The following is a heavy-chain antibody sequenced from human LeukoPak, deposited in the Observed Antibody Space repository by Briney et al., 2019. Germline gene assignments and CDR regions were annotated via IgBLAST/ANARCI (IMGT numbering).Heavy chain of an antibody. Sequence: GGSLRLSCATSGFTFRTYHMHWVRQAPGKGLEWVGVIWYRVTENDYADSVKGRFTISRDDSRNTVYLEMKSLRVEDTAVYYCARENYGDSGGLDYWGRGTLVTVS. CDR2: IWYRVTEN. CDR1: GFTFRTYH. D-gene: IGHD4-17*01. V-gene: IGHV3-33*01. J-gene: IGHJ4*02. CDR3: ARENYGDSGGLDY.